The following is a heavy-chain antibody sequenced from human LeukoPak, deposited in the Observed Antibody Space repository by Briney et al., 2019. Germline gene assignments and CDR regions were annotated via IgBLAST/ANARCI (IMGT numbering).Heavy chain of an antibody. CDR2: IRYDGSNK. J-gene: IGHJ4*02. Sequence: SGGSLRLSCAASGFTFSSYGMHCVRQAPAKGLEWVAFIRYDGSNKYYADSVKGRFTISRDNSKNTLYLQMNSLTAEDTAVYYCAKQGQRTFDYWGQGTLVTVSS. V-gene: IGHV3-30*02. CDR3: AKQGQRTFDY. CDR1: GFTFSSYG.